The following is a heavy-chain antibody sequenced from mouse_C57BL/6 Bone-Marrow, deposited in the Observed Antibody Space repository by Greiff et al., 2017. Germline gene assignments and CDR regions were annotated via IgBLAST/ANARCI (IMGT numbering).Heavy chain of an antibody. CDR3: AREGEDFDY. Sequence: EVQVVESGPGLVKPSQSLSLTCSVTGYSITSGYYWNWIRQFPGNKLEWMGYISYDGSNNYNPSLKNRISITRDTSKNQFFLKLNSVTTEDTATYYCAREGEDFDYWGQGTTLTVSS. CDR1: GYSITSGYY. CDR2: ISYDGSN. J-gene: IGHJ2*01. V-gene: IGHV3-6*01.